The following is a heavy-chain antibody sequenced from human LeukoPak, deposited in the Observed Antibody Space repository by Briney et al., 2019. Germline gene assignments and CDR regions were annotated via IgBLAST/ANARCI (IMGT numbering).Heavy chain of an antibody. D-gene: IGHD6-13*01. J-gene: IGHJ4*02. CDR2: IYYSGST. CDR3: ARDMGSAAGHDY. CDR1: GGSISDYY. Sequence: SETLSLTCTISGGSISDYYWSWIRQPPGKGLEWIGYIYYSGSTHYNPSLKSRATISVDTSKNQFSLKLTSVTAADTAVYYCARDMGSAAGHDYWGQGTLVTVSS. V-gene: IGHV4-59*01.